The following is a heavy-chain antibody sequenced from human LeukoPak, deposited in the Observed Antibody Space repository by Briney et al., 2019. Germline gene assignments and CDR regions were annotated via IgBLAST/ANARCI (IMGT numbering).Heavy chain of an antibody. J-gene: IGHJ4*02. CDR2: ISSSGSTI. V-gene: IGHV3-11*04. CDR1: GFTFSDYY. Sequence: GGSLRLSCAASGFTFSDYYMSWIRQAPGKGLEWVSYISSSGSTIYYADSVKGRFTISRDNAKNSLYLQMNSLRAEDTAVYYCARADKEQWLVSGVDYWGQGTLVTVSS. D-gene: IGHD6-19*01. CDR3: ARADKEQWLVSGVDY.